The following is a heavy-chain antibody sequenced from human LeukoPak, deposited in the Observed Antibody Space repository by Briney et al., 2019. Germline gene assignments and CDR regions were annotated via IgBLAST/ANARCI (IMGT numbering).Heavy chain of an antibody. CDR3: AREGVTAMTDAFDI. Sequence: ASVKVSCKASGGTFSSYAISWVRQAPGQGLEWMGRIIPILGIANYAQKFQGRVTITADKSTSTAYMGLSSLRSEDTAVYYCAREGVTAMTDAFDIWGQGTMVTVSS. CDR1: GGTFSSYA. J-gene: IGHJ3*02. D-gene: IGHD2-21*02. V-gene: IGHV1-69*04. CDR2: IIPILGIA.